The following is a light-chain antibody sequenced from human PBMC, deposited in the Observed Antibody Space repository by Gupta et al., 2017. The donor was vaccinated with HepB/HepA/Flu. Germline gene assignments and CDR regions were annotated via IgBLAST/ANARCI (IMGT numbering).Light chain of an antibody. J-gene: IGLJ3*02. V-gene: IGLV1-40*01. CDR1: SSNIGAGYD. Sequence: QSVLTQPPSVSGAPGQSVTISCTGSSSNIGAGYDVHWYQQLPGTAPKLLIYGNSNRPSGVPDRFSGSKSGTSAALAITGLQAEDEADYYCQSYDNTRRVYGVFGGGTKLTVL. CDR2: GNS. CDR3: QSYDNTRRVYGV.